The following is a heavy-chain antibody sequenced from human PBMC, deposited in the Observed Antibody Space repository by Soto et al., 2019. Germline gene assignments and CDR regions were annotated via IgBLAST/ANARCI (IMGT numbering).Heavy chain of an antibody. V-gene: IGHV3-23*01. CDR1: GFTFSSCA. D-gene: IGHD1-26*01. CDR3: ARDRPSVIVGPIIFFAN. J-gene: IGHJ4*02. Sequence: EVQVLESGGGLVQPGGSLRLSCAASGFTFSSCAMSWVRQAPGKGLEWVSAISGSGGSTYYADSVKGRFTISRDNSKNTVYQQMDSLRADDTAIYYCARDRPSVIVGPIIFFANWGQGTLVTVSS. CDR2: ISGSGGST.